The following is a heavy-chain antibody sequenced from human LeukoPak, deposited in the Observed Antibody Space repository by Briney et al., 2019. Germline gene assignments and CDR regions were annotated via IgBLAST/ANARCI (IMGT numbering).Heavy chain of an antibody. CDR3: ARGASNSAEY. J-gene: IGHJ4*02. CDR1: GFTFSSYS. Sequence: GGSLRLSCAASGFTFSSYSMNWVRQAPGEGLEWVSSISSSSSYIYYADSVKGRFTISRDNSKNTLYVQMNSLRAEDTAVYYCARGASNSAEYWGQGTLVTVSS. V-gene: IGHV3-21*01. D-gene: IGHD1-1*01. CDR2: ISSSSSYI.